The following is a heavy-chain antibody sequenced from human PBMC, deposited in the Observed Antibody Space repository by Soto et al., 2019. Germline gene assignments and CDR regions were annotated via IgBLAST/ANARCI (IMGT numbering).Heavy chain of an antibody. CDR3: ATSDFTSYPGLD. Sequence: PGGSLRHCCLGSGFSFTSYGMHWVRQSPGKGLEWVAVISHDGRNQYYGESVRGRFTISRDNSNNTLFLQMNSLRIEDSALYYCATSDFTSYPGLDWGQGA. CDR2: ISHDGRNQ. J-gene: IGHJ4*02. CDR1: GFSFTSYG. V-gene: IGHV3-30*03.